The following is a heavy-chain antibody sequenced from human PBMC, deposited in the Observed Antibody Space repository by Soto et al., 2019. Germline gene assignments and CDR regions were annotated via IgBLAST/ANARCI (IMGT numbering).Heavy chain of an antibody. CDR1: GFTFRNYP. CDR3: AQLLGGSYAFEI. V-gene: IGHV3-30-3*01. D-gene: IGHD1-26*01. J-gene: IGHJ3*02. Sequence: PGGSLRLSCAASGFTFRNYPMNWVRQAPDKGLQWVAVISYDVSNRDYADSVRGRFTISRDNSKNTLYLQMNSLRPEDTAVYYCAQLLGGSYAFEIWGQGTMVTVS. CDR2: ISYDVSNR.